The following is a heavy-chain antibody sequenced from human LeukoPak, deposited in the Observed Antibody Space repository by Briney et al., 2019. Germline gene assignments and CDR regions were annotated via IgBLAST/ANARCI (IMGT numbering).Heavy chain of an antibody. V-gene: IGHV4-34*01. CDR2: INHSGST. J-gene: IGHJ4*02. Sequence: SETLSLTCAVYGGSFSGYYWSWIRQPPGKGLEWIGEINHSGSTNYNPSLKSRVTISVDTSKNQFSLKLSSVTAADTAVYYCASRGEYYDSSGYSLRGGFYFDYWGQGTLVTVSS. CDR1: GGSFSGYY. D-gene: IGHD3-22*01. CDR3: ASRGEYYDSSGYSLRGGFYFDY.